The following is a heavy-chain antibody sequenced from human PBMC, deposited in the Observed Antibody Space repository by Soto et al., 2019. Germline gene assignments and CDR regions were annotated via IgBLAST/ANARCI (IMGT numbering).Heavy chain of an antibody. J-gene: IGHJ3*02. CDR1: GGTFSIYT. D-gene: IGHD5-12*01. Sequence: QVQLVQSGAEVKKPGSSVKVSCNASGGTFSIYTISWVRQAPGQGLEWMGRIIPILGIANYAQKFQGRVTITADKSTSTAYMELSSLRAEDTAVYYCARDRGDGYNNIWGQGTIVTVSS. V-gene: IGHV1-69*08. CDR3: ARDRGDGYNNI. CDR2: IIPILGIA.